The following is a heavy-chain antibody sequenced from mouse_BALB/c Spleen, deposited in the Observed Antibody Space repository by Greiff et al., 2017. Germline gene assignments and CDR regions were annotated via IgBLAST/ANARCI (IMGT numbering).Heavy chain of an antibody. D-gene: IGHD1-2*01. J-gene: IGHJ4*01. CDR2: ISSGSSTI. CDR1: GFTFSSFG. CDR3: ARLGLSLSGYAMDY. Sequence: EVQGVESGGGLVQPGGSRKLSCAASGFTFSSFGMHWVRQAPEKGLEWVAYISSGSSTIYYADTVKGRFTISRDNPKNTLFLQMTSLRSEDTAMYYCARLGLSLSGYAMDYWGQGTSVTVSS. V-gene: IGHV5-17*02.